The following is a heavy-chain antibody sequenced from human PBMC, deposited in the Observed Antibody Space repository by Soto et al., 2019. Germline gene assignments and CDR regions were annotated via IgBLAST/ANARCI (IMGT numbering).Heavy chain of an antibody. D-gene: IGHD2-15*01. CDR2: INAGNGNT. V-gene: IGHV1-3*01. J-gene: IGHJ6*02. Sequence: ASVKVSCKASGYTFTSYAMHWVRQAPGQRLEWMGWINAGNGNTKYSQKFQGRVTITRDTSASTAYMELSSLRSEDAAVYYCARDGGRRYCSGGSCSRPYYYYGMDVWGQGTTVTVS. CDR3: ARDGGRRYCSGGSCSRPYYYYGMDV. CDR1: GYTFTSYA.